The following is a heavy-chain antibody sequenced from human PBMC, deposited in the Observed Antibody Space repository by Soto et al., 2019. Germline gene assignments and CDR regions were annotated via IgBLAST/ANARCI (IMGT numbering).Heavy chain of an antibody. CDR1: GFXFSXYA. J-gene: IGHJ4*02. CDR2: ISTGGGST. Sequence: VQLLESGGGLVQSGGSLRLSXAAXGFXFSXYAXSWVRQAPGKGLDWVSSISTGGGSTYYADSVKGRFTVSRDNSKNALYLQTNSLRAEDTAVYYCVRGWRDVDYWGQGTLVTVSS. V-gene: IGHV3-23*01. D-gene: IGHD3-3*01. CDR3: VRGWRDVDY.